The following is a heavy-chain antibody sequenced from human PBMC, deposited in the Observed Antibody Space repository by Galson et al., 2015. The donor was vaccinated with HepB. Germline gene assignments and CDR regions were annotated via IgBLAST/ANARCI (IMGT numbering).Heavy chain of an antibody. Sequence: SLRLSCAVSGFIFRNFVMHWVRPASGKGLEWVAGISYDGSIKYYRDSVKGRFSISRDNSKNTLYLQMNSLRPEDAAVYFCVKDESRYRGDFDNWGQGTLVTVSS. V-gene: IGHV3-30*18. CDR1: GFIFRNFV. D-gene: IGHD5-12*01. J-gene: IGHJ4*02. CDR3: VKDESRYRGDFDN. CDR2: ISYDGSIK.